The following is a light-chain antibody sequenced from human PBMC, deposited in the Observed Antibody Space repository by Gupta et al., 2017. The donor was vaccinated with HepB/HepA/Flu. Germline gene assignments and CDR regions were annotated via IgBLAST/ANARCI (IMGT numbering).Light chain of an antibody. CDR1: QSVSSN. Sequence: IVMTQSPATLSVSPGERATVSCRASQSVSSNLAWYQQKRGQAPRLLIYGASTRAIGIPARFRGSGSGTXFTLTIXSLQSEDFVVYYWQQYTAWPFTFGXGTKVEIK. J-gene: IGKJ4*01. CDR3: QQYTAWPFT. V-gene: IGKV3-15*01. CDR2: GAS.